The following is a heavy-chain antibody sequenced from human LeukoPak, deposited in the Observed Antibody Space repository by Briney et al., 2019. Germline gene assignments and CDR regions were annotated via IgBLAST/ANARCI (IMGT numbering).Heavy chain of an antibody. V-gene: IGHV4-34*01. CDR3: ARVGMVGPVDY. Sequence: KPSKTLSLTCAVYGGSFSGYYWSWIRQPPGKGLEWIGEINHSGSTNYNPSLKSRVTISVDTSKNQFSLKLSSVTAADTAVYYCARVGMVGPVDYWGQGTLVTVSS. D-gene: IGHD1-26*01. J-gene: IGHJ4*02. CDR1: GGSFSGYY. CDR2: INHSGST.